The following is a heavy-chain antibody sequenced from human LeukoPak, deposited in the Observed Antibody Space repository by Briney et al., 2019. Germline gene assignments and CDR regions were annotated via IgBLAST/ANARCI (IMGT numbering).Heavy chain of an antibody. J-gene: IGHJ4*02. CDR3: ARRSYDILTDYYFDY. CDR1: GFTFSSYA. Sequence: HPGGSLRLSCAASGFTFSSYAMSWVRQAPGKGLEWVSVIYSGGSTYYADSVKGRFTISRDNSKNTLYLQMNSLRAEDTAVYYCARRSYDILTDYYFDYWGQGTLVTVSS. D-gene: IGHD3-9*01. V-gene: IGHV3-66*01. CDR2: IYSGGST.